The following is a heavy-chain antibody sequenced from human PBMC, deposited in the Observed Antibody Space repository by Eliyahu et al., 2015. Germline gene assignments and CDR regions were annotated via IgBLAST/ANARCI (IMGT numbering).Heavy chain of an antibody. Sequence: EVQLLDSGGGLVQPGGSXRVSCAXSGFXFXNYAXNWVRQAPGRGLEWVAAVSRDGDVTFHADSVRGRFTTSRDNSRDTLYLQLNGLRAEDTAVYYCAKERTPGGVTAANLDSWGQGILVTVSS. V-gene: IGHV3-23*01. CDR2: VSRDGDVT. D-gene: IGHD2-21*02. CDR3: AKERTPGGVTAANLDS. J-gene: IGHJ4*02. CDR1: GFXFXNYA.